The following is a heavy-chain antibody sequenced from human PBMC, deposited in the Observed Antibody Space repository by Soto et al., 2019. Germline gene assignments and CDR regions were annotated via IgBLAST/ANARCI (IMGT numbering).Heavy chain of an antibody. V-gene: IGHV3-21*01. CDR2: ISSSSSYI. J-gene: IGHJ4*02. Sequence: EVQLVESGGGLVKPGGSLRLSCAASGFTFSSYSMNWVRQDPGKGLEWVSSISSSSSYIYYADSVNGRFTISRDNAKNSLYLQMNSLRAEDTAVYYCARDDWEVPAALDYWGQGTLVTVSS. CDR1: GFTFSSYS. CDR3: ARDDWEVPAALDY. D-gene: IGHD2-2*01.